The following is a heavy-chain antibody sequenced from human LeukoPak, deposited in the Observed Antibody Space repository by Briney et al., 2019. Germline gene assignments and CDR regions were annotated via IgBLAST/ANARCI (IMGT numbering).Heavy chain of an antibody. CDR3: ARPTTKDAFDI. CDR1: GFTVSSNY. V-gene: IGHV3-53*01. Sequence: PGGSLRLSCAASGFTVSSNYMTWVRQAPGKGLEWVSIIYGGGYTYYADSVKRRFTISRDNSKNTLYLQMNSLRAEDTAVYYCARPTTKDAFDIWGQGTMVTVSS. J-gene: IGHJ3*02. CDR2: IYGGGYT. D-gene: IGHD1/OR15-1a*01.